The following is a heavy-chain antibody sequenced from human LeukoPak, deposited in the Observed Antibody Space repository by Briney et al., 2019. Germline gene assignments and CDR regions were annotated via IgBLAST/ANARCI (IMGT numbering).Heavy chain of an antibody. D-gene: IGHD3-22*01. CDR3: VDPDR. CDR2: MNPNSCNS. J-gene: IGHJ1*01. CDR1: GYTFSSFD. Sequence: EASVKVSCKASGYTFSSFDINWVRQAPGQGLEWMGWMNPNSCNSGFAQKFQGRVIMTRNTSIATAYMEVTNLRFDDTAVYYCVDPDRWGQGTLVTVSS. V-gene: IGHV1-8*01.